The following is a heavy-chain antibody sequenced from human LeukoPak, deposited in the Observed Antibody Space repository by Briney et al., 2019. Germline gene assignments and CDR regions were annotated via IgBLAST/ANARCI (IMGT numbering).Heavy chain of an antibody. CDR2: INPNSGGT. CDR3: ARTTINYYDSSEVGMDV. Sequence: ASVKVSCKASGYTFTGYYMHWVRQAPGQGLEWMGRINPNSGGTNYAQKFQGRVTMTGDTSISTAYMELSRLRSDDTAVYYCARTTINYYDSSEVGMDVWGQGTTVTVSS. J-gene: IGHJ6*02. D-gene: IGHD3-22*01. CDR1: GYTFTGYY. V-gene: IGHV1-2*06.